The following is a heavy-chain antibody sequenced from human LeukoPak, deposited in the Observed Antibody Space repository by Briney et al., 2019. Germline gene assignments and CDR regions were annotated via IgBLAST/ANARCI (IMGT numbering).Heavy chain of an antibody. Sequence: GGSLRLSCAASGSSFNTYPMHWVRQAPGKGPEWVAVISNDGNNKYYADSVKGRFTISRDNSNNTLSLQMNGLRVEDTAVYYCARPDDSESFYRANHYWGRGTLVTVS. CDR1: GSSFNTYP. CDR3: ARPDDSESFYRANHY. V-gene: IGHV3-30*04. D-gene: IGHD3-10*01. CDR2: ISNDGNNK. J-gene: IGHJ4*02.